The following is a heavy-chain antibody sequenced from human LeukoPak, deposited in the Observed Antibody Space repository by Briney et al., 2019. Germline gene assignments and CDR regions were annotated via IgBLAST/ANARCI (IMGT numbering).Heavy chain of an antibody. D-gene: IGHD2-2*01. CDR2: IYHSGNT. CDR3: ARAPKGCSSTSCYGGHMDV. CDR1: GYSISSGYY. Sequence: SETLSLTCTVSGYSISSGYYWGWIRPPPGKGLEWIGSIYHSGNTYYNPSLKSRVTISVDTSKNQFSLKLSSVTAADTAVYYCARAPKGCSSTSCYGGHMDVWGKGTTVTVSS. J-gene: IGHJ6*03. V-gene: IGHV4-38-2*02.